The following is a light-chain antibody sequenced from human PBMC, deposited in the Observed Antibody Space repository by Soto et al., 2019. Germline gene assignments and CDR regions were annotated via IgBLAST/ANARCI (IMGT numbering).Light chain of an antibody. CDR3: QQSYNGPQIT. CDR1: QNIFSS. J-gene: IGKJ5*01. CDR2: AAS. Sequence: DIQMTQAPSPLSASGGYRVTITCRAGQNIFSSLNWYQQKPGKAPKLLIYAASSLQSGVPSRFSGSGSGTDFTLTITSLKPEDFATYYCQQSYNGPQITVGKGTQLEI. V-gene: IGKV1-39*01.